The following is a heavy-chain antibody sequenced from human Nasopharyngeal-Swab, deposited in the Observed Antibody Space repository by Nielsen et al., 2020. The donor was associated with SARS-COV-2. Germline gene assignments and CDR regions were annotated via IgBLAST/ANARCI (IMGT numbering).Heavy chain of an antibody. D-gene: IGHD4-17*01. V-gene: IGHV3-23*01. J-gene: IGHJ4*02. Sequence: GESLKISCAASGFTFSSYAMHWVRQAPGKGLEWVSAISGSGGSTYYADSVKGRFTISRDNSKNTLYLQMNSLRAEDTAVYYCAKRSRGLYGDYGHWGQGTLVTVSS. CDR2: ISGSGGST. CDR3: AKRSRGLYGDYGH. CDR1: GFTFSSYA.